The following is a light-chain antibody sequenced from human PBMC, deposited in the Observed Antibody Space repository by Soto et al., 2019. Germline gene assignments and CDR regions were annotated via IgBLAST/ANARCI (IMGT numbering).Light chain of an antibody. J-gene: IGLJ1*01. CDR2: GNN. CDR3: QSHDNSLSDTYV. V-gene: IGLV1-40*01. Sequence: QSALTQPPSMSGAPGQSVTISCTGSSSNIGAGYDVHWYQQLPGKAPRLLIFGNNNRPSRVPDRFSGSKSGTSASLAITGLQAEDEADYYCQSHDNSLSDTYVFGTGTKLTVL. CDR1: SSNIGAGYD.